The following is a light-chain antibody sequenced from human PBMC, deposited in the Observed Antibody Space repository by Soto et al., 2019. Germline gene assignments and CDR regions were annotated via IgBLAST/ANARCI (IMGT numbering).Light chain of an antibody. Sequence: DIPLTQSPSFLSASVGDRVTITCRASQAISRSLAWYQQKPAQAPKLLIFASSTLQSGVPSRFSGSGSGTEFTLPFSSLQPDDFATYHCQRLTPISRTFCPGTKVEI. J-gene: IGKJ2*01. V-gene: IGKV1-9*01. CDR3: QRLTPISRT. CDR2: ASS. CDR1: QAISRS.